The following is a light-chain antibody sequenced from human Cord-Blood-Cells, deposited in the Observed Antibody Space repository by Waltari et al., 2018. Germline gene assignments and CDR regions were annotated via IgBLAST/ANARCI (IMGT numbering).Light chain of an antibody. CDR3: CSYAGSSTWV. CDR2: EGS. V-gene: IGLV2-23*01. CDR1: SSDVGSYNL. Sequence: QSALTQPASVSGSPGQSITISCTGTSSDVGSYNLVSWYQQHPGKDPKLNIYEGSKRPSGVSNRFSVSKSGNTASLTISGLQAEDEADYYCCSYAGSSTWVFGGGTKLTVL. J-gene: IGLJ3*02.